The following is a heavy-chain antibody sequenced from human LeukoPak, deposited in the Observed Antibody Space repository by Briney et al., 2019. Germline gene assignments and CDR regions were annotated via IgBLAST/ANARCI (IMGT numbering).Heavy chain of an antibody. CDR3: AKGPMAWFDY. D-gene: IGHD3-10*01. J-gene: IGHJ4*02. Sequence: AGGSLRLSCAASGFTFSSYAMNWVRQAPGKGLEWVSAINSRGGSTYYADSVKGRFTISRDNSKNTLYLQMNSLRAEDTAIYYCAKGPMAWFDYWGQGTLVTVSS. CDR1: GFTFSSYA. CDR2: INSRGGST. V-gene: IGHV3-23*01.